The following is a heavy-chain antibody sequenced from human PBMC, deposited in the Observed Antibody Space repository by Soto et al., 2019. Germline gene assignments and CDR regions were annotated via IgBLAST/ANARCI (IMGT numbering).Heavy chain of an antibody. Sequence: EVQLLESGGGLVQPGGSLRLSCAASGFTFSSYVMSWVRQAPGKGLEWVSAISGSGGSTYYADSVKGRFTISRDNSKNTLYLQMNSLRAEDTAVYYCAKGIGVRYIWGSYRFEDWGQGTLVTVSS. V-gene: IGHV3-23*01. J-gene: IGHJ4*02. D-gene: IGHD3-16*02. CDR3: AKGIGVRYIWGSYRFED. CDR1: GFTFSSYV. CDR2: ISGSGGST.